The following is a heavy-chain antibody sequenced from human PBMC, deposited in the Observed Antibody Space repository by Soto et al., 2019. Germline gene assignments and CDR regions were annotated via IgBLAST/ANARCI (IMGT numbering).Heavy chain of an antibody. V-gene: IGHV4-59*08. Sequence: SETLSLTCTVSGCSISIFYWSWIRQPPGKGLEWIGCVYYSGSTNYNPSLESRVTISVDTSKNQFSLKVSSVTAADTAVYYCARQAVAAATYYYYMDVWGKGTTVTVSS. J-gene: IGHJ6*03. CDR1: GCSISIFY. CDR3: ARQAVAAATYYYYMDV. D-gene: IGHD2-15*01. CDR2: VYYSGST.